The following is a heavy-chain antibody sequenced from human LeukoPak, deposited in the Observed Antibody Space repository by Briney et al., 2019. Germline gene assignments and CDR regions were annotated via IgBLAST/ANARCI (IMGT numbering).Heavy chain of an antibody. J-gene: IGHJ1*01. D-gene: IGHD6-13*01. V-gene: IGHV4-39*01. CDR3: ARPTPPAIAAAGILH. CDR2: IYYGGST. Sequence: SETLSLTCTVSGGSISSSSYYWGWIRQPPGKGLEWIGSIYYGGSTYYNPSLKSRVTISVDTSKNQFSLKLSSVTAADTAVYYCARPTPPAIAAAGILHWGQGTLVTVSS. CDR1: GGSISSSSYY.